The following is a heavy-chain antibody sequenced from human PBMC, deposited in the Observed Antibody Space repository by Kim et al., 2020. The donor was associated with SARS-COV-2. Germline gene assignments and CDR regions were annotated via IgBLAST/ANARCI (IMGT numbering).Heavy chain of an antibody. V-gene: IGHV4-39*01. CDR1: GGSISSSSYY. D-gene: IGHD7-27*01. J-gene: IGHJ5*02. CDR3: ARLGISLGWFDP. Sequence: SETLSLTCTVSGGSISSSSYYWGWIRQPPGKGLEWIGSIYYSGSTYYNPSLKSRVTISVDTSKNQFSLKLSSVTAADTAVYYCARLGISLGWFDPWGQGTLVTVSS. CDR2: IYYSGST.